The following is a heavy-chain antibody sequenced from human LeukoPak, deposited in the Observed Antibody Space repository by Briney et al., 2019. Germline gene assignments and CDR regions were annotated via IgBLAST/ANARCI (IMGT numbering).Heavy chain of an antibody. V-gene: IGHV4-59*01. D-gene: IGHD6-13*01. CDR2: IYYSGST. Sequence: SETLSLTCTVAGASISGYYWSWIRQPPREGLGWIGYIYYSGSTNYNPSLKSRVTISVDTAKNQFSLKLSSVTAADTAVYYCARALSSSWYDFDYWGQGTLVTVSS. J-gene: IGHJ4*02. CDR3: ARALSSSWYDFDY. CDR1: GASISGYY.